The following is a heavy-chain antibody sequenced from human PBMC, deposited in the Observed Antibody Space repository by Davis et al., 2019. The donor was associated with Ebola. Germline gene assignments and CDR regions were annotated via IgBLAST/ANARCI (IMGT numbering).Heavy chain of an antibody. D-gene: IGHD6-19*01. Sequence: PSETLSLTCTVSGASINTENDYWTWIRQPAGKGPEWIGHVHSGGITNYNPFLKSRVTIFIDTSKNQFSLRLTSMTAADTAVYYCARDVRSGWSSKLDYWGQGILITVSS. V-gene: IGHV4-61*09. CDR1: GASINTENDY. J-gene: IGHJ4*02. CDR2: VHSGGIT. CDR3: ARDVRSGWSSKLDY.